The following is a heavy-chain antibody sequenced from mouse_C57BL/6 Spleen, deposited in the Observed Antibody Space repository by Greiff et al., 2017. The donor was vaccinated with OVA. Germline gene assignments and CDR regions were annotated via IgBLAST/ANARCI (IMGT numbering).Heavy chain of an antibody. D-gene: IGHD2-1*01. CDR3: ALFYGNPFAY. J-gene: IGHJ3*01. CDR2: IHPSDSDT. Sequence: QVQLQQPGAELVKPGASVKVSCKASGYTFTSYWMHWVKQRPGKGLEWIGRIHPSDSDTNYNQKFKGKATLTVDKSSSTAYMQLSSLTSEDSAVYYCALFYGNPFAYWGQGTLVSVSA. CDR1: GYTFTSYW. V-gene: IGHV1-74*01.